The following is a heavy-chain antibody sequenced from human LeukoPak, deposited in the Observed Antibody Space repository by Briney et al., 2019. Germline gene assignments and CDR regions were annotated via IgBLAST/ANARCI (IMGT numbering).Heavy chain of an antibody. CDR3: ASQYYVGT. D-gene: IGHD3-10*02. Sequence: PSETLSLTCAVYGGSFSGYYWSWIRQPPGKGLEWIGEINHSGSTNYNPSLKSRVTISVDTSKNQFSLKLSSVTAVDTAVYYCASQYYVGTWGQGTLVTVSS. V-gene: IGHV4-34*01. CDR1: GGSFSGYY. J-gene: IGHJ5*02. CDR2: INHSGST.